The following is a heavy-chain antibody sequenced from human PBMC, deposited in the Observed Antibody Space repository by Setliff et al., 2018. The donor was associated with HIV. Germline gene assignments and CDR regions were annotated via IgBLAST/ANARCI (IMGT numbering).Heavy chain of an antibody. J-gene: IGHJ3*02. Sequence: SETLSLTCTVSGGSISSDYWSWIRQPPGKGLEWIGYIYYSGSTNYSPSLRSRVTISVDTSKNQFSLKLGSVTAADTAVYYCATGWRVDAFDIWGQGTMVTVSS. CDR2: IYYSGST. CDR3: ATGWRVDAFDI. V-gene: IGHV4-59*01. D-gene: IGHD2-15*01. CDR1: GGSISSDY.